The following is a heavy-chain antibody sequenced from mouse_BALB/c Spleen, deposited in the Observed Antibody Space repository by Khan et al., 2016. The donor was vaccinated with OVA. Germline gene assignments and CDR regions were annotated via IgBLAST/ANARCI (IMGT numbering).Heavy chain of an antibody. CDR1: GFSLTTYG. CDR2: IWSGGST. Sequence: QVQLKESGPGLVQPSQSLSITCTVSGFSLTTYGVHWVRQSPGKGLEWLGVIWSGGSTDYNAAFISRLSISKDSSKSQVFFKMNSLQVNDTAIYYCGRNYDYDDGLAYWGQGTLVTVSA. CDR3: GRNYDYDDGLAY. J-gene: IGHJ3*01. V-gene: IGHV2-2*02. D-gene: IGHD2-4*01.